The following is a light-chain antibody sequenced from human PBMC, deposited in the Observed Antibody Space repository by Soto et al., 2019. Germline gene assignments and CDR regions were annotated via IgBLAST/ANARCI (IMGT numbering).Light chain of an antibody. CDR1: QSVSSSY. Sequence: EMVLTQSPGTLSLSPGERATLSCRASQSVSSSYLAWYQQKPGQAPRLLIYGASSRATGIPDRFSGSGSVTDFTLTISRLEPEDFAVYYCQQYGSSPPATFGQGTKLEIK. J-gene: IGKJ2*01. V-gene: IGKV3-20*01. CDR3: QQYGSSPPAT. CDR2: GAS.